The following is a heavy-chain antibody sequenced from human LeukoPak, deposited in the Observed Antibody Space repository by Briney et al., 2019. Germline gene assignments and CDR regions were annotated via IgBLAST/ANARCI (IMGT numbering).Heavy chain of an antibody. V-gene: IGHV3-21*01. CDR2: ISSSSSYI. CDR1: GFTFSSYS. J-gene: IGHJ6*03. Sequence: GGSLRLSCAASGFTFSSYSMNWVRQAPGKGLEWVSSISSSSSYIYYADSVKGRFTISRDNAKNSLYLQMNSLRAEDTAVYYCARGVVAATFYYYMDVWGKGTTVTVSS. CDR3: ARGVVAATFYYYMDV. D-gene: IGHD2-15*01.